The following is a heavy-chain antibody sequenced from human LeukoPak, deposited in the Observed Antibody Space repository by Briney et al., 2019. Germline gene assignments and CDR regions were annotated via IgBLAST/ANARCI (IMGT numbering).Heavy chain of an antibody. J-gene: IGHJ4*02. CDR3: ATRGELSWFGALRY. V-gene: IGHV3-7*01. CDR2: IDQEGDTK. CDR1: GLTFSSYW. D-gene: IGHD3-10*01. Sequence: GGSLRLSCAVSGLTFSSYWMTWVRQAPGKGLEWVATIDQEGDTKYYMDSAKGRFTISRDNGKSPLHLQVTSLRVEDTAVYYCATRGELSWFGALRYWGQGALVTVSS.